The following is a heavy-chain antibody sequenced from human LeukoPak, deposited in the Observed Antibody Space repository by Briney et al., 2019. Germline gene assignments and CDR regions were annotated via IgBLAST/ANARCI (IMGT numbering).Heavy chain of an antibody. J-gene: IGHJ5*02. CDR2: IYHSGST. V-gene: IGHV4-4*02. CDR3: ARDVFFRAHNWFDP. Sequence: PSETLSLTCAVSGGSISSSNWWRWARQPPGKGLEWIGEIYHSGSTNYNPSLKSRVTISVDKSKNQFSLKLSSVTAADTAVYYCARDVFFRAHNWFDPWGQGTLVTVSS. CDR1: GGSISSSNW. D-gene: IGHD2/OR15-2a*01.